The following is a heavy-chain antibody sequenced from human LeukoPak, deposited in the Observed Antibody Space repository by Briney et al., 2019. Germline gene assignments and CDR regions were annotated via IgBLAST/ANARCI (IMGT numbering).Heavy chain of an antibody. CDR2: IYYSAST. Sequence: SETLSLTCTVSGGSTSSYYWCWIRQPPGKGLWCMGYIYYSASTNYNPSLKSRVTISVDTSKNQFSLKLSSVTAADTAVYYCARGWVPGYDILTAYQLDYWGQGTLVTVSS. V-gene: IGHV4-59*01. D-gene: IGHD3-9*01. CDR3: ARGWVPGYDILTAYQLDY. CDR1: GGSTSSYY. J-gene: IGHJ4*02.